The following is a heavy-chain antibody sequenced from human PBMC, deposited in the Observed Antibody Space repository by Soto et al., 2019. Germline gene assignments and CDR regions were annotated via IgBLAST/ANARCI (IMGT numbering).Heavy chain of an antibody. Sequence: QGHLVQSGAEVKKPGASVKVSCKASDYTFDSYGINWVRQAPGQGLEWMRWISPYNGNPKYAQKFQGRVTMTTDTSTTTAYMELRSLRSDDTAVYYCARNPSTSWPPLYGMDVWGQGTTVTVSS. CDR1: DYTFDSYG. CDR2: ISPYNGNP. J-gene: IGHJ6*02. V-gene: IGHV1-18*01. CDR3: ARNPSTSWPPLYGMDV.